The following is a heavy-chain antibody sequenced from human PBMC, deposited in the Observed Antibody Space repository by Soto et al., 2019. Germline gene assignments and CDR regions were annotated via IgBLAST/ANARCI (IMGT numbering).Heavy chain of an antibody. Sequence: SETLSLTCTVSGGSISIYYWSWIRQPPGKGLEWIGYIYYSGSTNYNPSLKSRVTISVDTSKNQFSLKLSSVTAADTAVYYCARGSESSIFGVVTNYYHYGMDVSGQGTTVTVSS. CDR3: ARGSESSIFGVVTNYYHYGMDV. V-gene: IGHV4-59*01. J-gene: IGHJ6*02. CDR2: IYYSGST. D-gene: IGHD3-3*01. CDR1: GGSISIYY.